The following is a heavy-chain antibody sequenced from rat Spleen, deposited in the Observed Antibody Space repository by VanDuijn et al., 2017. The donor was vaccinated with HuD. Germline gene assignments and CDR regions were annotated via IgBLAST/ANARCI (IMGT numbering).Heavy chain of an antibody. D-gene: IGHD1-11*01. V-gene: IGHV2-34*01. Sequence: QVQLKESGPGLVQPSETLSLTCTVSGISLTSYSVSWVRQPSGKGPEWMGRMWYDGDTAYNSALKSRLSISRDTSKNQVFLKMNSLQTEDTATYYCARDRDFGNYGYYFDYWGQGVMVTVSS. CDR2: MWYDGDT. CDR1: GISLTSYS. J-gene: IGHJ2*01. CDR3: ARDRDFGNYGYYFDY.